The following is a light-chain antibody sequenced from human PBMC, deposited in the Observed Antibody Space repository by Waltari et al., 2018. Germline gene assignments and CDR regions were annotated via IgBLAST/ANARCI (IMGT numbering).Light chain of an antibody. CDR3: SSQSSNDVVL. CDR1: SNDVGGYTS. Sequence: QSALTQPASVSGSPGQSVTIFCAGTSNDVGGYTSVSWYQEHPGQAPRVIIYDVSDRPSGVSDRFSGSKSSNTASLTISGLQAEDEADYYCSSQSSNDVVLFGGGTKLTVL. V-gene: IGLV2-14*01. J-gene: IGLJ2*01. CDR2: DVS.